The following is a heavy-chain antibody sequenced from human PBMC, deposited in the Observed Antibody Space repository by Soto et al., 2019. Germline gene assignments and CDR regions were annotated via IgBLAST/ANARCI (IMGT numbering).Heavy chain of an antibody. CDR3: ARGQRFSDSFDP. D-gene: IGHD3-3*01. J-gene: IGHJ5*02. Sequence: EWLCGTCPVSGGAISGYYWTWIRQSSGKGLEWIGRIYSSGGTKYNPSLKSRVTMSLDTSKNPFSLTLSSVTAADTAVYYCARGQRFSDSFDPWGQGTLVTVSS. CDR2: IYSSGGT. CDR1: GGAISGYY. V-gene: IGHV4-4*07.